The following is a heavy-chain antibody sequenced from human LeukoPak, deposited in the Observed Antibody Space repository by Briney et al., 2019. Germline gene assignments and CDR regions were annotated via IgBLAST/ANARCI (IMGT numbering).Heavy chain of an antibody. V-gene: IGHV3-53*01. Sequence: GGSLRLSCAASGFTVSSNYMSWVRQAPGKGLEWVSVIYSDGTTYYADSVQGRFTISRDNSKNTVYLQMKSLRAEDTAVYFCARERSYYYYYMDVWGKGTTVTVSS. CDR1: GFTVSSNY. CDR2: IYSDGTT. J-gene: IGHJ6*03. CDR3: ARERSYYYYYMDV. D-gene: IGHD3-10*01.